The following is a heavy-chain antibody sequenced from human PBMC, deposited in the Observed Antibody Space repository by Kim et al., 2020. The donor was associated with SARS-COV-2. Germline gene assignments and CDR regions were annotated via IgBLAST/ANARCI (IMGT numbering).Heavy chain of an antibody. D-gene: IGHD3-16*01. CDR3: ASLGHHGYYFDY. V-gene: IGHV1-46*01. Sequence: SYAQKFQGRVTMTRDTSTSTVYMELSSLRSEDTAVYYCASLGHHGYYFDYWGQGTLVTVSS. J-gene: IGHJ4*02.